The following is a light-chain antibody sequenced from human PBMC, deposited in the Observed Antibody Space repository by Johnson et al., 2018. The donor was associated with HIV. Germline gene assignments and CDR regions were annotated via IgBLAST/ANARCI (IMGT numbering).Light chain of an antibody. J-gene: IGLJ1*01. CDR3: GTWDSSLSVYV. Sequence: QSVLTQPPSVSAAPRQKVTISCSGSSSNIGKNYVSWYQHLPGTAPKLLIYDNHKRPSGIPDRVSGSKSGTSATLGITGLQTGDEADYYCGTWDSSLSVYVFGTGTKVTVL. V-gene: IGLV1-51*01. CDR2: DNH. CDR1: SSNIGKNY.